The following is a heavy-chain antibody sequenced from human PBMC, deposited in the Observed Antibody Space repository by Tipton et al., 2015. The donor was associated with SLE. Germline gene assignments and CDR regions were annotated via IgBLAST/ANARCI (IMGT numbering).Heavy chain of an antibody. CDR2: ISHSETT. Sequence: TLSLTCVVSGYSISSGYFWTWMRQPPGRGLEWIGSISHSETTYSNPSLKSRVTMSLDTSNNQFSLKLSSVTAADTAVYYCARHEDWGIDYWGQGTLVTVSS. D-gene: IGHD7-27*01. J-gene: IGHJ4*02. CDR1: GYSISSGYF. V-gene: IGHV4-38-2*01. CDR3: ARHEDWGIDY.